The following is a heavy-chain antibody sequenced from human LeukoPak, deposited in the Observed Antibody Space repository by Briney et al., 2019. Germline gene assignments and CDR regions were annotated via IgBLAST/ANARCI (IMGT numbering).Heavy chain of an antibody. D-gene: IGHD5-24*01. CDR3: ARAGTVEMTPLDY. CDR2: INPNSGGT. Sequence: ASVKVSCKASGYTFTGYYMHWVRQAAGQGLEWMGWINPNSGGTNYAQKFQGWVTMTRDTSISTAYMELSRLRSDDTAVYYCARAGTVEMTPLDYWGQGTLVTVSS. CDR1: GYTFTGYY. V-gene: IGHV1-2*04. J-gene: IGHJ4*02.